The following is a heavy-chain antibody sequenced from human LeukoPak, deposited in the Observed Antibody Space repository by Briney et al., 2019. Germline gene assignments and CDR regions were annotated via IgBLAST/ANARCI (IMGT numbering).Heavy chain of an antibody. D-gene: IGHD2-2*02. CDR2: IYTSGST. CDR3: ARDCSSTSCCTGGVDY. J-gene: IGHJ4*02. Sequence: SETLSLTCTVSGGSISSYYWSWIRQPAGKGLEWIGRIYTSGSTNYNPSLKSRVTMSVDTSKNQFSLKLSSVTAADTAVYYCARDCSSTSCCTGGVDYWGQGTLVTVSS. CDR1: GGSISSYY. V-gene: IGHV4-4*07.